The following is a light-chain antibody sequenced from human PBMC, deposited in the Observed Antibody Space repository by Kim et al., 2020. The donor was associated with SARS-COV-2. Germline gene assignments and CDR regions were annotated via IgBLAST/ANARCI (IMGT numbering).Light chain of an antibody. CDR1: QSISSW. Sequence: DIQMTQSPSTLSASVGDRVTITCRASQSISSWLAWYQQKPGKAPKVLIYKASSLESGVPSRFSGSGSGTEFTLTISSLQPDDCATYYCQHYSTYSRTFGQGTKVDIK. CDR2: KAS. V-gene: IGKV1-5*03. J-gene: IGKJ1*01. CDR3: QHYSTYSRT.